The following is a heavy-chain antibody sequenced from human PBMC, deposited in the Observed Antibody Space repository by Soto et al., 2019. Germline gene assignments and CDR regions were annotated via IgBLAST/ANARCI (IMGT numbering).Heavy chain of an antibody. CDR2: ISGSGGST. D-gene: IGHD4-17*01. J-gene: IGHJ4*02. CDR3: AKIGYGDYSPFDY. Sequence: GGSLRLSCAASGFTFSSYAMSWVRQAPGKGLEWVSAISGSGGSTYYADSVKGRFTISRDNPKNTLYLQMNSLRAEDTAVYYCAKIGYGDYSPFDYWGQGTLVTVSS. V-gene: IGHV3-23*01. CDR1: GFTFSSYA.